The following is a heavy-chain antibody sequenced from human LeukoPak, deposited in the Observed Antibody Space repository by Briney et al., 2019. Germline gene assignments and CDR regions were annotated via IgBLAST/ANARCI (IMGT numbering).Heavy chain of an antibody. V-gene: IGHV3-48*02. J-gene: IGHJ5*02. CDR3: ARVRATARKTVTAWFDP. CDR1: GFTFSSYS. Sequence: PGGSLRLSCAASGFTFSSYSMNWVRQAPGKGLEWVSYISSSSSTIYYADSVKGRFTISRDNAKNSLYLQMNSLRDEDTAVYYCARVRATARKTVTAWFDPWGQGTLVTVSS. CDR2: ISSSSSTI. D-gene: IGHD4-11*01.